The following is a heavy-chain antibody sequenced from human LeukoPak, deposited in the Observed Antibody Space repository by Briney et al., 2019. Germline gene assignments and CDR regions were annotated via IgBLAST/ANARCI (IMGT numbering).Heavy chain of an antibody. Sequence: GGSLRLSCAASGFTISIYAMSWVRQAPGKGLEWVSAISGSGGSTYYADSVKGRFTISRDNSKSTLYLQMNSLRAEDTAVYYCAKGGSLYSSGQPLYYFDYWGQGTLVTVSS. V-gene: IGHV3-23*01. CDR1: GFTISIYA. D-gene: IGHD6-19*01. CDR3: AKGGSLYSSGQPLYYFDY. J-gene: IGHJ4*02. CDR2: ISGSGGST.